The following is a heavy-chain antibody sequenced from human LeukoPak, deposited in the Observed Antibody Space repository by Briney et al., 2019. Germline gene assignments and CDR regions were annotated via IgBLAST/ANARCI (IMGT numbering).Heavy chain of an antibody. J-gene: IGHJ5*02. CDR2: IYTSGST. CDR3: ARDYGGKNWFDP. Sequence: SETLSLTCTVSGGSISSYYWSWIRQPAGKGLEWIGRIYTSGSTNYNPCLKSRVTMSVDTFKNQFSLKLSSVTASDTAAKYCARDYGGKNWFDPWGEGTLVTVSS. D-gene: IGHD4-23*01. V-gene: IGHV4-4*07. CDR1: GGSISSYY.